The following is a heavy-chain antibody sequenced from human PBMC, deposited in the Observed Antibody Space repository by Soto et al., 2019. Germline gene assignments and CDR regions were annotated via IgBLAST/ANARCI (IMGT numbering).Heavy chain of an antibody. Sequence: ASVKVSCKASGYTFTSYDINWVRQATGQGLEWMGWMNPNSGNTGYAQKFQGRVTMTRNTSISTAYMELSSLRSEDTAVYYCARAVRGVIISYYYYYMDVWGKGTTVTVSS. J-gene: IGHJ6*03. CDR1: GYTFTSYD. CDR3: ARAVRGVIISYYYYYMDV. CDR2: MNPNSGNT. D-gene: IGHD3-10*01. V-gene: IGHV1-8*01.